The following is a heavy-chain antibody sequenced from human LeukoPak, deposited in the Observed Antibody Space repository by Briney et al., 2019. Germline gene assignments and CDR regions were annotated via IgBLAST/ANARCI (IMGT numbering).Heavy chain of an antibody. J-gene: IGHJ4*02. Sequence: GGSLRLSCAASGFTFSSYEMNWVRQAPGKGLEWVSYISSSGSTIYYADSVKGRFTISRDNAKNSLYLQMNSLRAEDTAVYYCARFLGDYVDYWGQGTLVTVSS. V-gene: IGHV3-48*03. CDR3: ARFLGDYVDY. CDR1: GFTFSSYE. D-gene: IGHD2/OR15-2a*01. CDR2: ISSSGSTI.